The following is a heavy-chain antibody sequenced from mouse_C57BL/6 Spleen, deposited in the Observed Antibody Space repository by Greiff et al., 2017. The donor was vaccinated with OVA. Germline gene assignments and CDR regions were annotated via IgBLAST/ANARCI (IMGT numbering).Heavy chain of an antibody. V-gene: IGHV2-9-1*01. CDR3: ARNGGLPPYWYFDV. CDR2: IWTGGGT. D-gene: IGHD5-5*01. CDR1: GFSLTSYA. Sequence: VMLVESGPGLVAPSQSLSITCIVSGFSLTSYAISWVRQPPGKGLEWLGVIWTGGGTNYNSALKSRLSISKDNSKSQVFLKMNSLQTDDTARYCCARNGGLPPYWYFDVWGTGTTVTVSS. J-gene: IGHJ1*03.